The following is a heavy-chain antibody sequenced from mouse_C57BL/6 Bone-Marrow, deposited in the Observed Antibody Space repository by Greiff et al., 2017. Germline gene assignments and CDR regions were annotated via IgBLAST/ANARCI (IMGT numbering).Heavy chain of an antibody. CDR2: ISSGGSYT. J-gene: IGHJ3*01. CDR1: GFTFSSYG. Sequence: EVMLVESGGDLVKPGGSLKLSCAASGFTFSSYGMSWVRQTPDKRLEWVATISSGGSYTYYPDSVKGRFTISRDNAKNTLYLQMSSLKSEDTAMYYCARHNVWGQGTLVTVSA. V-gene: IGHV5-6*01. CDR3: ARHNV.